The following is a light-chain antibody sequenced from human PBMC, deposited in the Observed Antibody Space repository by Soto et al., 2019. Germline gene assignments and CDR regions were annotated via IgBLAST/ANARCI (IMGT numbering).Light chain of an antibody. CDR1: QSVSNNY. V-gene: IGKV3-20*01. CDR3: EEYAASPRT. J-gene: IGKJ1*01. CDR2: GEF. Sequence: EVVLTQSPGTLSLSPRERATLSCRASQSVSNNYLAWYQHKPGQAPRLLIYGEFIRAPGTPDRFSGSGSGPALTLTISRLEPEDCAVYYCEEYAASPRTFGQGTLVEVK.